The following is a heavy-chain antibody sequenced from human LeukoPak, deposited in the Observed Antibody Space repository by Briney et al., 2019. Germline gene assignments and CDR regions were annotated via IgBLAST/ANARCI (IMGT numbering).Heavy chain of an antibody. J-gene: IGHJ4*02. Sequence: GSLRLSCAASGFTFSSYSMNWVRQAPGKGLEWVSSISSSSSYIYYADSVKGRFTISRDNAKNSLYLQMNSLRAEDTAVYYCARVRSSSDIYFDYWGQGTLVTVSS. V-gene: IGHV3-21*01. D-gene: IGHD6-13*01. CDR2: ISSSSSYI. CDR3: ARVRSSSDIYFDY. CDR1: GFTFSSYS.